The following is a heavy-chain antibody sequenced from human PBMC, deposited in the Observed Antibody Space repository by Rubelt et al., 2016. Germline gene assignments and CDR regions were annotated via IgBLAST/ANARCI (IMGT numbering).Heavy chain of an antibody. CDR1: GFTVSSNY. D-gene: IGHD4-17*01. V-gene: IGHV3-30*18. J-gene: IGHJ4*02. CDR2: ISYDGSNK. Sequence: VQLVESGGGLIQPGGSLRLSCAASGFTVSSNYMSWVRQAPGKGLEWVAVISYDGSNKYYADSWEGRFTISRDNAKNTRDLQMNSLRAEDTAVYYCAKDRDRVYGDYFPLFDYWGQGTLVTVSS. CDR3: AKDRDRVYGDYFPLFDY.